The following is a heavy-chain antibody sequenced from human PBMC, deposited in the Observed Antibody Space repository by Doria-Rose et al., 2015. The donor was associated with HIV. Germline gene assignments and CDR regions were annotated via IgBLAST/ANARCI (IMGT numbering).Heavy chain of an antibody. CDR3: ARMGSYRELDY. D-gene: IGHD3-3*01. CDR1: GASVSSRGYY. V-gene: IGHV4-31*03. J-gene: IGHJ4*02. Sequence: GPGLVKPSETLSLTCSVSGASVSSRGYYWNWIRQVPGKGLESLGYTYYTGTSDYSPSLKSRLNMAVDTSKNQFSLKLSFVTVADTAVYYCARMGSYRELDYWCQGDLLIVSA. CDR2: TYYTGTS.